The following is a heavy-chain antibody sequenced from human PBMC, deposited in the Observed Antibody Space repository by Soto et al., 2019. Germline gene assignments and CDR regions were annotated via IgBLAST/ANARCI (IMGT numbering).Heavy chain of an antibody. CDR1: GASIRSYY. D-gene: IGHD6-19*01. Sequence: XXTLSLTCTVSGASIRSYYWAWIRQPPGKGLEWIGYXYYTGXNKYNHYLKSXXTILLDTXXNQFSLNVNSVTTADTAVYYCAGYSQWLAPFDYWGQGTLVTVS. J-gene: IGHJ4*02. V-gene: IGHV4-59*01. CDR3: AGYSQWLAPFDY. CDR2: XYYTGXN.